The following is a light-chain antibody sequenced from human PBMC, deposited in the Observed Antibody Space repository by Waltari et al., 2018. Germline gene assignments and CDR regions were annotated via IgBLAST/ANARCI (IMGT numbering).Light chain of an antibody. CDR2: DAS. CDR3: QQRTNWPGVT. Sequence: IVLTQSPATLSLSPGERAILSCRASQRVSGSLAWYQQKPGQAPRLRIFDASKRASGIPARCSGSWSGTDFTLTISGLESEDFAVYFCQQRTNWPGVTFGGGTKVEIK. V-gene: IGKV3-11*01. CDR1: QRVSGS. J-gene: IGKJ4*01.